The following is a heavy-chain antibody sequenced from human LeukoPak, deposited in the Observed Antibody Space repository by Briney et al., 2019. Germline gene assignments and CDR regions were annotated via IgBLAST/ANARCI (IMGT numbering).Heavy chain of an antibody. J-gene: IGHJ4*02. CDR3: ARVYGSGSYPLDY. V-gene: IGHV4-34*01. Sequence: SETLSLTCAVYGGSFSGYYWSWIRQPPGKGLGWIGEINHSGSTNYNPSLKSRVTISVDTSKNQFSLKLSSVTAADTAVYYCARVYGSGSYPLDYWGQGTLVTVSS. CDR1: GGSFSGYY. D-gene: IGHD3-10*01. CDR2: INHSGST.